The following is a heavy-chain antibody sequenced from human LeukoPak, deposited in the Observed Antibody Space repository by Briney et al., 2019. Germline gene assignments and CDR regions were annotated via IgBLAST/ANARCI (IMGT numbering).Heavy chain of an antibody. CDR3: AREAVTTSLFDY. V-gene: IGHV3-48*03. D-gene: IGHD4-17*01. Sequence: PGGSLRLSCAASGFTFSSYEMNRVRQAPGKGLEWVSYISSSGSTIYYADSVKGRFTISRDNAKNSLYLQMNSLRAEDTAVYYCAREAVTTSLFDYWGQGTLVTVSS. J-gene: IGHJ4*02. CDR2: ISSSGSTI. CDR1: GFTFSSYE.